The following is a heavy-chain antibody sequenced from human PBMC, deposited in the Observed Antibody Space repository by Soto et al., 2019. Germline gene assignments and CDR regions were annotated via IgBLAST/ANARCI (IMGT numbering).Heavy chain of an antibody. J-gene: IGHJ6*02. CDR1: GCTFSSYG. CDR3: AKAGARHYYGMDV. Sequence: GGSLRLSCAASGCTFSSYGMHWVRQAPGKGLEWVAVISYDGSNKYYADSVKGRFTISRDNSKNTLYLQMNSLRAEDTAVYYCAKAGARHYYGMDVWGQGTTVTVSS. CDR2: ISYDGSNK. D-gene: IGHD1-26*01. V-gene: IGHV3-30*18.